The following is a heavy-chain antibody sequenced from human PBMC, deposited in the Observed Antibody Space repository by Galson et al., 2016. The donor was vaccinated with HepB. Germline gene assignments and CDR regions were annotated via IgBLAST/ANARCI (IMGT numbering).Heavy chain of an antibody. V-gene: IGHV3-7*03. CDR1: GFTFSSYW. Sequence: SLRLSCAASGFTFSSYWMSWVRQAPGKGLEWVANIMQDGSEKNYVGSVKGRFTISRDNAKNSLFLQMSSLRAEDTAVYYCARGKARWLPRRAFDIWGQGTMVTVSS. CDR3: ARGKARWLPRRAFDI. D-gene: IGHD5-24*01. J-gene: IGHJ3*02. CDR2: IMQDGSEK.